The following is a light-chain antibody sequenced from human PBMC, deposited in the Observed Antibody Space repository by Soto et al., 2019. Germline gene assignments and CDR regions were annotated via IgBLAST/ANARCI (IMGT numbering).Light chain of an antibody. Sequence: QSVLTQPASVSGSPGQSITISCTGTSSDIGGYKYVSWYQQHPGKAPKLMIFEVSNRPSGVSNRFAGSKSGNTASLTIPGLQAADEADYYCSSYTSSGTLVVFGGGTKLTVL. V-gene: IGLV2-14*01. CDR3: SSYTSSGTLVV. J-gene: IGLJ2*01. CDR2: EVS. CDR1: SSDIGGYKY.